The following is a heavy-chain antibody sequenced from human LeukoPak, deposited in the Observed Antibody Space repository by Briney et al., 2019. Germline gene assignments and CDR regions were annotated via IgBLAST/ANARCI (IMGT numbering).Heavy chain of an antibody. J-gene: IGHJ3*02. D-gene: IGHD1-26*01. CDR2: IIPIFGTA. V-gene: IGHV1-69*05. Sequence: SVKVSCKASGGTFSSYAISWVRQAPGQGLEWMGRIIPIFGTANYAQKFQGRVTITTDESTSTAYMELSSLRSEDTAVYYSATTVGATGWDAFDIWGQGTMVTVSS. CDR3: ATTVGATGWDAFDI. CDR1: GGTFSSYA.